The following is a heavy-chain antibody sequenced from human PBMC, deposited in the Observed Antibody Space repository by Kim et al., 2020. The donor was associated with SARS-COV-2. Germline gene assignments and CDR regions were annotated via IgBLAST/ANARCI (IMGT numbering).Heavy chain of an antibody. V-gene: IGHV3-30*18. Sequence: GGSLRLSCAASGFTFSSYGMHWVRQAPGKGLEWVAVISYDGSNKYYADSVKGRFTISRDNSKNTLYLQMNSLRAEDTAVYYCSKESGSGSYYAWTYYYYGRALWRQGPTLPVSS. CDR1: GFTFSSYG. J-gene: IGHJ6*02. D-gene: IGHD3-10*01. CDR3: SKESGSGSYYAWTYYYYGRAL. CDR2: ISYDGSNK.